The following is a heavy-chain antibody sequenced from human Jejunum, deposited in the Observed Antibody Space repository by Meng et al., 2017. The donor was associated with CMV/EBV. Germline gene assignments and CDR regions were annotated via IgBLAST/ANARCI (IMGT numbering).Heavy chain of an antibody. CDR1: GGSISSGDYS. CDR2: KHNSGSP. CDR3: AAYSTGRSFDP. J-gene: IGHJ5*02. D-gene: IGHD6-19*01. V-gene: IGHV4-30-4*08. Sequence: CTSSGGSISSGDYSWSWIRQPPGKGLEWIGYKHNSGSPYYTPSLKSRVIISMDTSNNQFSLKLSSVTAADTAVYYCAAYSTGRSFDPWGQGTLVTVSS.